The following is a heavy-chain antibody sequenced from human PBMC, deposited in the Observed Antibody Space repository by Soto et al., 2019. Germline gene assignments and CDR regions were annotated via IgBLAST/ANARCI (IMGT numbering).Heavy chain of an antibody. CDR3: ARQRGNYFDY. J-gene: IGHJ4*02. CDR1: GDSISTFY. V-gene: IGHV4-59*01. D-gene: IGHD3-10*01. Sequence: LTCTVSGDSISTFYWSWIRQPPGKGLEWIGYIYYTGSTNYNPSLKSRVTMSVDTSKKQFSLKLSSVTAADTAVYYCARQRGNYFDYWGQGTLVTVSS. CDR2: IYYTGST.